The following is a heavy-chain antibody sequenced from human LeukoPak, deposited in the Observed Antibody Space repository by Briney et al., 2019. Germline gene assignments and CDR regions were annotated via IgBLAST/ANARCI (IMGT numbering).Heavy chain of an antibody. CDR2: MGSNSGDT. J-gene: IGHJ4*02. Sequence: ASVKVSCKASGYTFTNYDINWVRQAAGQGLEWMGWMGSNSGDTGYAQKFHDRVTMTRDTFISTAYMELNNVRSEDTAVYYCVRGPPNWGFDYWGQGTLVTVSS. D-gene: IGHD7-27*01. CDR1: GYTFTNYD. V-gene: IGHV1-8*01. CDR3: VRGPPNWGFDY.